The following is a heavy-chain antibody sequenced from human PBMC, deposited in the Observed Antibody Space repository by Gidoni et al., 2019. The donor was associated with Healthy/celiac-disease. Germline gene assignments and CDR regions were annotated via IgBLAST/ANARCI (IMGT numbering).Heavy chain of an antibody. V-gene: IGHV1-69*01. Sequence: QVQLVQSGAAVKKPGSSVKVSCKASGGTVSSYAISWERQAPGQGLEWMGGIIPIFGTANYAQKFQCRVTITADESTSTAYMELSSLRSEDTAVYYCASHYDILTGPGYAFDIWGQGTMVTVSS. J-gene: IGHJ3*02. CDR2: IIPIFGTA. CDR3: ASHYDILTGPGYAFDI. D-gene: IGHD3-9*01. CDR1: GGTVSSYA.